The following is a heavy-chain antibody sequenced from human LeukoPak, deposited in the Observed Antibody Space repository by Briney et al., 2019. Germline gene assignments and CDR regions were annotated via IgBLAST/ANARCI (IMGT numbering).Heavy chain of an antibody. V-gene: IGHV4-59*01. CDR3: ARGIAGEWLPI. J-gene: IGHJ4*02. CDR2: LYFSGST. Sequence: SETLPLTCTVSGNSISNYYWSWLRQPPGKGLEGFGYLYFSGSTNYTPSLKSRVTISVDTSKNQFSLKLSSVTAADTAMYYCARGIAGEWLPIWGQGTLVTVSS. D-gene: IGHD3-3*01. CDR1: GNSISNYY.